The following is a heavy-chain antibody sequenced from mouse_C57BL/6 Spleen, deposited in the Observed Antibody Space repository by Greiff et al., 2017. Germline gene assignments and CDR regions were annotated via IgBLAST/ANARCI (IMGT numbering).Heavy chain of an antibody. CDR3: TRGGITGTPLFDY. CDR2: IDPETGGT. Sequence: QVQLKQSGAELVRPGASVTLSCKASGYTFTDYEMHWVKQTPVHGLEWIGAIDPETGGTAYNQKFKGKAILTADKSSSTAYMELRSLTSEDSAVYYGTRGGITGTPLFDYWGQGTTLTVAS. D-gene: IGHD4-1*01. CDR1: GYTFTDYE. V-gene: IGHV1-15*01. J-gene: IGHJ2*01.